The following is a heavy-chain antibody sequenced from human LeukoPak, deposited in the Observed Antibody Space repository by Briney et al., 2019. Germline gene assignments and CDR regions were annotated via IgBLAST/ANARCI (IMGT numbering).Heavy chain of an antibody. Sequence: ASVKVSCKASGYSFTGHYMHWVRQAPGQGLEWMGWINPNSGGTNYAQKFQGRVTMTRDTSISTAYMELSRLRSDDTAVYYCARVFVVVTAQDAFDIWGQGTMVTVSS. CDR3: ARVFVVVTAQDAFDI. V-gene: IGHV1-2*02. CDR1: GYSFTGHY. J-gene: IGHJ3*02. D-gene: IGHD2-21*02. CDR2: INPNSGGT.